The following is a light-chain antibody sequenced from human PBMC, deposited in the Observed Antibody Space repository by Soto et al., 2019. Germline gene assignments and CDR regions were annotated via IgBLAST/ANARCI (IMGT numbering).Light chain of an antibody. V-gene: IGKV3-20*01. J-gene: IGKJ4*01. CDR2: GAT. CDR1: QSVSTY. Sequence: EIVLTQSPATLSLSPGERATLSCRASQSVSTYLAWYQQKPGQAPRLLMYGATSRATGVPDRFSGRGSGTDFTLTISRLEPEDFAVYYCQQYGTSLTFGGGTKVDIK. CDR3: QQYGTSLT.